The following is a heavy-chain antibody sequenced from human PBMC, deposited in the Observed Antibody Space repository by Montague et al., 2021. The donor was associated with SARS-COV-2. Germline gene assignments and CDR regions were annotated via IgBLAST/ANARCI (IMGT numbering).Heavy chain of an antibody. CDR2: IYHSGST. J-gene: IGHJ3*02. CDR1: GGSISSYY. CDR3: ARGAGYSSSWYLAFEI. Sequence: SETLSLTCTVSGGSISSYYWSWIRQPPGKGLEWIGYIYHSGSTNYNPSLKSRVTISVDTSKNQFSLKLSSVTAADTAVYYCARGAGYSSSWYLAFEIWGQGTMVTVSS. V-gene: IGHV4-59*01. D-gene: IGHD6-13*01.